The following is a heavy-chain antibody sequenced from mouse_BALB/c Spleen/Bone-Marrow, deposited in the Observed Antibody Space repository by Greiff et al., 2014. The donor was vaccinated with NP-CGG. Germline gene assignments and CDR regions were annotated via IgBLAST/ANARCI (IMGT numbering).Heavy chain of an antibody. CDR1: GYSFTSYY. V-gene: IGHV1-66*01. CDR2: IFPGGGNT. CDR3: GRSGYVGNYPYFDY. Sequence: VHLVESGPELVKPGASVKMSCKPSGYSFTSYYIHWVKQRPGQGLEWIGWIFPGGGNTKYNEKFKGKATLTADTSSSTAYMQLSSLTSEDSAVYFCGRSGYVGNYPYFDYWGQGTTLTVSS. J-gene: IGHJ2*01. D-gene: IGHD1-1*02.